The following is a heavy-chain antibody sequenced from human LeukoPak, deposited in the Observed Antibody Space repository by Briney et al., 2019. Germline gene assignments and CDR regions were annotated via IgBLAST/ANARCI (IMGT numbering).Heavy chain of an antibody. Sequence: PGGSLRLSCAASGFTFSSYAMSWVRQAPGKGLKWVAVISYDGSNKYYADSVKGRFTISRDNSKNTLYLQMNSLRAEDTAVYYCARDRIVGATIRYYFDYWGQETLVTVSS. V-gene: IGHV3-30*04. J-gene: IGHJ4*02. D-gene: IGHD1-26*01. CDR1: GFTFSSYA. CDR2: ISYDGSNK. CDR3: ARDRIVGATIRYYFDY.